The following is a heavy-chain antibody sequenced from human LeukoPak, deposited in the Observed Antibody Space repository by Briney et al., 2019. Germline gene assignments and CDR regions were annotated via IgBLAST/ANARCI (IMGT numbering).Heavy chain of an antibody. CDR1: GGTFSSYA. D-gene: IGHD6-19*01. V-gene: IGHV1-69*01. Sequence: ASVKVSCKASGGTFSSYAISWVRQAPGQGLEWMGGIIPIFGTANYAQKFQGRVTITADESTSTAYMELSSLRSEDTAVYYCARVEHYSSGWYGGHYWGQGTLVTVSS. J-gene: IGHJ4*02. CDR2: IIPIFGTA. CDR3: ARVEHYSSGWYGGHY.